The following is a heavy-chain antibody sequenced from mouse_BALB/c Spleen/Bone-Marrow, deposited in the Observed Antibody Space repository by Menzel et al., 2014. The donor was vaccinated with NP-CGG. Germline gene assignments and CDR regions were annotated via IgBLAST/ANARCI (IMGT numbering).Heavy chain of an antibody. J-gene: IGHJ3*01. CDR2: IWAGGNT. D-gene: IGHD4-1*01. V-gene: IGHV2-9*02. Sequence: VKLVESGPGLVAPSQSLSITCTVSGFSLTSYGVHWVRRPPGKGLEWLGIIWAGGNTNYNSALMSRLSISKDNSKSQVFLKMNSLQTDDTAMYYCARELGAWFAYWGQGTLVTVSA. CDR3: ARELGAWFAY. CDR1: GFSLTSYG.